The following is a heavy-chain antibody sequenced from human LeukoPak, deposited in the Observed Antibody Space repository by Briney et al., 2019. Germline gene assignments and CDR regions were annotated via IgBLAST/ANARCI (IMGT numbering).Heavy chain of an antibody. CDR2: ISHDGNNN. CDR1: GFTFSSYG. CDR3: AKDEPPVAFDY. J-gene: IGHJ4*02. D-gene: IGHD1-14*01. V-gene: IGHV3-30*18. Sequence: GRSLRLSCAASGFTFSSYGMHWVRQAPGKGLEWVAVISHDGNNNYYSDSVKGRFTISRDNSKNTLDLRMNSLRAEDTAVYYCAKDEPPVAFDYWGQGTLVTVSS.